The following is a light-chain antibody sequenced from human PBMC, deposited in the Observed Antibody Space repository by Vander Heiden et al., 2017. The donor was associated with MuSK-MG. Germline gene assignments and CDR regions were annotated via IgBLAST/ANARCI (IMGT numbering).Light chain of an antibody. CDR1: ASIGIN. V-gene: IGKV3D-15*01. J-gene: IGKJ5*01. Sequence: EIVMTHSPATRSVSPGERTPLSCRASASIGINLDWYQHKPDQAPGLIIFGSSARGTGIPARLSGSGCGSEITLTISSLHFEAFAVYSCQQCYNWPPIIFGQGTRVEIK. CDR3: QQCYNWPPII. CDR2: GSS.